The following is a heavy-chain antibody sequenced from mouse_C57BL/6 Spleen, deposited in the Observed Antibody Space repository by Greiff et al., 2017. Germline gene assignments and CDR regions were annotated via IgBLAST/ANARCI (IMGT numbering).Heavy chain of an antibody. CDR2: IYPGDGDT. J-gene: IGHJ4*01. CDR3: ARDYDGQYYAMDY. V-gene: IGHV1-82*01. CDR1: GYAFSSSW. Sequence: VQLQQSGPELVKPGASVKISCKASGYAFSSSWMNWVKQRPGKGLEWIGRIYPGDGDTNYNGKFKGKATLTADKSSSTAYMQLSSLTSEDSAVYFCARDYDGQYYAMDYWGQGTSVTVSS. D-gene: IGHD2-4*01.